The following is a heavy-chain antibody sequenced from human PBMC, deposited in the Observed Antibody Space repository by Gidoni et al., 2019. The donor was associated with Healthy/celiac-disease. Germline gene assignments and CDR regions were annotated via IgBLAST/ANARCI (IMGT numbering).Heavy chain of an antibody. D-gene: IGHD3-16*02. V-gene: IGHV3-33*01. CDR2: IWYDGSNK. CDR3: ARDAMITFGGVIDFFDY. Sequence: QVQLVESGGGVVQPGRSLRLSCAASGVTFSSYGMHWVRQAPGKGLEWVAVIWYDGSNKYYADSVKGRFTISRDNSKNTLYLQMNSLRAEDTAVYYCARDAMITFGGVIDFFDYWGQGTLVTVSS. J-gene: IGHJ4*02. CDR1: GVTFSSYG.